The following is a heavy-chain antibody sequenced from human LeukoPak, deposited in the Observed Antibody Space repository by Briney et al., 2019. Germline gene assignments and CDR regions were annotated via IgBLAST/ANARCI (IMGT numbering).Heavy chain of an antibody. D-gene: IGHD6-13*01. V-gene: IGHV3-49*04. J-gene: IGHJ6*03. Sequence: GGSLRLSCTVSGFTFGDYAMNWVRQAPGKGPEWVGFFRSKTYGGTTEYAASVKGRFTISRDDSKSIAYLQMNSLKIEDTAVYYRTRDNGIAAAGHYYYYMDVWGKGTTVTISS. CDR1: GFTFGDYA. CDR2: FRSKTYGGTT. CDR3: TRDNGIAAAGHYYYYMDV.